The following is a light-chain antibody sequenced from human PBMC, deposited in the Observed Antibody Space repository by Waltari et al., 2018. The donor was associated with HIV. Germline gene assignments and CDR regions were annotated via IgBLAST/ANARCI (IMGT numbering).Light chain of an antibody. V-gene: IGKV3D-15*03. CDR3: HQYYDWPRCT. J-gene: IGKJ2*02. CDR1: QSIGSY. CDR2: GAS. Sequence: TVMTQSPVTLSVSPGDRVTLSCRASQSIGSYLAWYQQKTDQPPRLLVSGASVSATDIPARFSGSGSGTDFNLSIGDLRPDDCGVYYCHQYYDWPRCTFGQGTRVDIK.